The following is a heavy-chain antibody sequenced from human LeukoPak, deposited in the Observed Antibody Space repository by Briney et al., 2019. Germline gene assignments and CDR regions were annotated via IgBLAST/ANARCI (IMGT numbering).Heavy chain of an antibody. V-gene: IGHV3-23*01. Sequence: GGSLRLSCAASGFTFSSYAMSWVRQAPGKGLEWVSTISGSGDSTYNADSVKGRFTISRDNSKNTLYLQMNSLRAEDTAVYYCAKEKANRSSPALDYWGQGTLVTVSS. J-gene: IGHJ4*02. CDR2: ISGSGDST. CDR3: AKEKANRSSPALDY. CDR1: GFTFSSYA. D-gene: IGHD6-13*01.